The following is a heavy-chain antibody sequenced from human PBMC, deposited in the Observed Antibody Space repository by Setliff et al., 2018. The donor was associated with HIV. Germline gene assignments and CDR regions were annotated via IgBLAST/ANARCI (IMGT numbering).Heavy chain of an antibody. CDR1: GDFISPYY. CDR2: ISYSGSA. Sequence: TLSLTCTVSGDFISPYYWSWIRQSPGKGLEWIAYISYSGSANYNPSLKSRVTISVDTSENKFSLKLTSVTAADTAVYYCARHGPRTASDIWGPGTLVTVSS. D-gene: IGHD2-2*01. J-gene: IGHJ3*02. CDR3: ARHGPRTASDI. V-gene: IGHV4-59*01.